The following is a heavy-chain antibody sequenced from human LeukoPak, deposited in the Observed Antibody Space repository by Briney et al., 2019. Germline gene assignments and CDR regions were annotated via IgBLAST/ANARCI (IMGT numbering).Heavy chain of an antibody. Sequence: GRSLRLSCAASGFTFSSYAMNWVRQAPGKGLEWVAIISYDGSNKYYADSVKGRFTISRDKSQNTLYLQMNSLRVEDTAVYYCASFPTPGYFDCWGQGTLVTVSS. CDR2: ISYDGSNK. CDR3: ASFPTPGYFDC. CDR1: GFTFSSYA. J-gene: IGHJ4*02. V-gene: IGHV3-30*03.